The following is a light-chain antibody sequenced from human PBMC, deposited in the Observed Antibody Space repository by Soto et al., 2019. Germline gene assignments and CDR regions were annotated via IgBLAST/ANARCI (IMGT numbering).Light chain of an antibody. CDR3: QQHSNWPLT. V-gene: IGKV3-11*01. J-gene: IGKJ4*01. CDR1: QSVSAY. CDR2: DAS. Sequence: EIMLTQSPATLSLSPGERATLSCRASQSVSAYLAWYQQKPGQAPRLLIYDASNRATGIPGRFSGSGSGTDFTLTISSLEPEDFAVYYCQQHSNWPLTFGGGTKVDI.